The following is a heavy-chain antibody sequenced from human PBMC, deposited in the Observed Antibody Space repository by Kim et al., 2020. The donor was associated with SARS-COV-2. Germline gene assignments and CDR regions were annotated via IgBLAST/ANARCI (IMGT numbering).Heavy chain of an antibody. CDR3: VRAAAGLDC. CDR2: TRNKANSYIT. V-gene: IGHV3-72*01. J-gene: IGHJ4*01. CDR1: GFTLSDYY. D-gene: IGHD6-13*01. Sequence: GGSLRHSCEASGFTLSDYYIDWVRQAPGRGLEWVGRTRNKANSYITEYAASVQGRFTISRDDSKNSLYLQMISLKTEDTAVYYCVRAAAGLDCWGHGVVVFVSS.